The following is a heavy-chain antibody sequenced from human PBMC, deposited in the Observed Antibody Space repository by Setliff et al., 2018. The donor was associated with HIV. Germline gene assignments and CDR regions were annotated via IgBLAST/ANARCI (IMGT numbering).Heavy chain of an antibody. D-gene: IGHD3-10*01. Sequence: SETLSLTCAVSGYFISNGYYWGWIRQPPGRGPEWNASIYQSGTTYYNPSLKSRVTILVDRSKNQYSLTLSSVTAADTAVNYCARALGSGNTNVFNSWGQGTLVTVSS. CDR3: ARALGSGNTNVFNS. CDR1: GYFISNGYY. V-gene: IGHV4-38-2*01. CDR2: IYQSGTT. J-gene: IGHJ1*01.